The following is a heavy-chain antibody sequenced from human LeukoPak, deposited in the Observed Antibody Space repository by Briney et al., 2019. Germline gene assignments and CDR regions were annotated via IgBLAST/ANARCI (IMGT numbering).Heavy chain of an antibody. D-gene: IGHD3-22*01. Sequence: PSETLSLTCAVYGGSFSGYYWSWIRQPPGKGLEWIGEINHSGSTNYNPSLKSRVTISVDTSKNQFSLKLSSVTAADTAVYYCARHPRRITMIVEWGQGTLVTVSS. J-gene: IGHJ4*02. CDR1: GGSFSGYY. CDR2: INHSGST. V-gene: IGHV4-34*01. CDR3: ARHPRRITMIVE.